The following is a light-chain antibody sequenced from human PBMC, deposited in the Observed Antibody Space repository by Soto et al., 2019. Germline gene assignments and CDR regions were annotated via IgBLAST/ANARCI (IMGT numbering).Light chain of an antibody. Sequence: DIQMTQSPSTLSASIGDSVTITCRASQSINSWLAWFQQKPGKAPKLLIYKASSLEGGVPSRFSGSGSGTEFTLTISSLQPDDFATYYCQQYYTTFPTFGQGTEVEIK. CDR1: QSINSW. CDR2: KAS. CDR3: QQYYTTFPT. J-gene: IGKJ1*01. V-gene: IGKV1-5*03.